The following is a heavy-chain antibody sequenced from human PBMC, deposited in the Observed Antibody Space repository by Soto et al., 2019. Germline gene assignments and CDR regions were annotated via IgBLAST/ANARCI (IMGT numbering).Heavy chain of an antibody. CDR2: IYYSGST. CDR3: ARETGWYPDY. Sequence: QVQLQESGPGLAKPSETLSLTCTVSGGSISSYYWSWIRQPPGKGLEWIGYIYYSGSTNYNPSLKSRVTISVDTSKNQFSLKLSSVTAADTAVYYCARETGWYPDYWGQGILVTVSS. CDR1: GGSISSYY. D-gene: IGHD2-15*01. J-gene: IGHJ4*02. V-gene: IGHV4-59*01.